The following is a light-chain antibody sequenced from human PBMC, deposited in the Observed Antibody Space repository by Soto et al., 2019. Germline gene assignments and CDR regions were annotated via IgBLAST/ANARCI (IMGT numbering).Light chain of an antibody. CDR2: MNN. Sequence: QSVLTQPPSASGTPGQRVTISCSGSSSDIGNNYVYWYQMVPGTAPKLLIYMNNQRPSGVPDRFSGSRSGTSASLAISGLRSEDEADYYCAAWDDSLSGRGVFGGGTQLTVL. CDR3: AAWDDSLSGRGV. J-gene: IGLJ3*02. CDR1: SSDIGNNY. V-gene: IGLV1-47*01.